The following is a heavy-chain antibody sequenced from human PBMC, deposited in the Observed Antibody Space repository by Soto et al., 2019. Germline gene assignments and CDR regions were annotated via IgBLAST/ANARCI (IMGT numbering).Heavy chain of an antibody. CDR3: ATRITVFGLLIPPFDP. Sequence: SATLSLTCAVYGGSVNGYYWNWIRQPPGKGLEWIGEINHTGDTHYNPSLKSRVTMSVDTSKNQFSLRLSSVTAADTAIYYCATRITVFGLLIPPFDPWGQGTQVTVS. J-gene: IGHJ5*02. CDR1: GGSVNGYY. V-gene: IGHV4-34*01. D-gene: IGHD3-3*01. CDR2: INHTGDT.